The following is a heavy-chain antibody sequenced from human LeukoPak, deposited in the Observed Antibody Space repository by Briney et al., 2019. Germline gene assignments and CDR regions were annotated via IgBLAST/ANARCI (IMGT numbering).Heavy chain of an antibody. Sequence: PSETLSLTCTVSGGSISGSNYYWGWLRQPPGRGLEWFGSIYYSGTTYYNPSLKSRVTISVDTSKNQFSLEVTSMTAADTAVYYCARHSSAARPNFDYWGQGTLVTVSS. J-gene: IGHJ4*02. V-gene: IGHV4-39*01. CDR3: ARHSSAARPNFDY. CDR1: GGSISGSNYY. D-gene: IGHD6-6*01. CDR2: IYYSGTT.